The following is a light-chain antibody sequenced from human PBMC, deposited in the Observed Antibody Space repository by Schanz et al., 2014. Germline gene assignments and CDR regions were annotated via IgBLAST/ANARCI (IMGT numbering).Light chain of an antibody. CDR3: QHYSDYPWT. J-gene: IGKJ1*01. Sequence: DIQMTQSPSSVSASVGARVTITCRASQGISSWLAWYQQKPGKAPKLLIYAASSLQSGVPSRFSGSGSGTEFTLTITSLQPDDFATYYCQHYSDYPWTFGQGTKVDIK. V-gene: IGKV1D-16*01. CDR1: QGISSW. CDR2: AAS.